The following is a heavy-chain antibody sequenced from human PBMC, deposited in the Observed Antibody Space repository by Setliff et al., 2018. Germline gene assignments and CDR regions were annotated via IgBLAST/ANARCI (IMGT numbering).Heavy chain of an antibody. CDR2: ISSDGNTK. V-gene: IGHV3-30*14. J-gene: IGHJ4*02. CDR3: RQWFGELSRDY. CDR1: GVTFSKHA. D-gene: IGHD3-10*01. Sequence: PGGSLRLSCAASGVTFSKHAFHWVRQAPGKGLEWVAVISSDGNTKKFADSGEGRITISRDNSKRSLYLQLDKVRPDDTAVYYCRQWFGELSRDYWGPGTLVTVSS.